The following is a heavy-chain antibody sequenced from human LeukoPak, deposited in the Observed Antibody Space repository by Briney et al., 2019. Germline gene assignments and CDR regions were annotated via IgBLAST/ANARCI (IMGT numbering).Heavy chain of an antibody. CDR1: GDSVSSNSS. Sequence: SQTLSLTCAISGDSVSSNSSWNWIRQSPSRGLEWLGRTYYRSKWYNDYAVSVKSRVTINPDTPKNQFSLQLNSVTPEDTAVYYCARGISGSYSYYLDYWGQGTLVTVSS. J-gene: IGHJ4*02. V-gene: IGHV6-1*01. CDR3: ARGISGSYSYYLDY. D-gene: IGHD1-26*01. CDR2: TYYRSKWYN.